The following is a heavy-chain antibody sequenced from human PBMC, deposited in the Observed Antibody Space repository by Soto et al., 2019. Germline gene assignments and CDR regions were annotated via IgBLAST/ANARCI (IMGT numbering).Heavy chain of an antibody. Sequence: PSETLSLACDVSVYSITSGDYWGWIRQPPGKGLEWIGIIHHSGSTYYNPSLKSRVTISIDTSRNRFSLKLISVTAADTAVYYCARIIEMTTMQTGMDVLCQGTTVTVSS. CDR2: IHHSGST. V-gene: IGHV4-38-2*01. J-gene: IGHJ6*02. D-gene: IGHD3-3*01. CDR1: VYSITSGDY. CDR3: ARIIEMTTMQTGMDV.